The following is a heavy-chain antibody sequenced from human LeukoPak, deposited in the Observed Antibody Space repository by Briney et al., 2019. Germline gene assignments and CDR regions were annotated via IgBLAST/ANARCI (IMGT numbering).Heavy chain of an antibody. Sequence: SETLSLTCAVYGGTFSGYYWGWIRQPPGKGLEWIGEIDHSGSTNYNSSLKSRVTISLDTSKNQFSPKMSSVTAADTAVYYCARGSLGVAADYWGQGTLVTVSS. V-gene: IGHV4-34*01. CDR2: IDHSGST. J-gene: IGHJ4*02. D-gene: IGHD2-15*01. CDR1: GGTFSGYY. CDR3: ARGSLGVAADY.